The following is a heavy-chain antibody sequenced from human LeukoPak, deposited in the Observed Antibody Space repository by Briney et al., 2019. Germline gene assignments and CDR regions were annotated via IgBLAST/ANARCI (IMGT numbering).Heavy chain of an antibody. CDR2: IISSSSHI. D-gene: IGHD1-1*01. J-gene: IGHJ6*03. CDR1: GFTFSGYS. V-gene: IGHV3-21*01. CDR3: ATTRAPSNGRVLYYMDV. Sequence: GGSLRLSCAASGFTFSGYSMNWVRQAPGKGLEWVSSIISSSSHIYYADSVKGRFTISRDNAKNSLYLQMNSLRAEDTAVYYCATTRAPSNGRVLYYMDVWGKGTTVTVSS.